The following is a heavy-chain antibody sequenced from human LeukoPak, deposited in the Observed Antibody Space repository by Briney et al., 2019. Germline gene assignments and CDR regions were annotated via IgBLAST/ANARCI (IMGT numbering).Heavy chain of an antibody. J-gene: IGHJ6*02. D-gene: IGHD3-3*01. Sequence: SETLSLTCTVSGGSISSGGYYWSWIRQHPGKGLEWIGYIYYSGSTYYNPSLKSRVTISVDTSKNQFSLRLSSLTAADTAVYFCARVAGLRYLEEVKAYYHAVDVWGQGTAVTVSS. CDR2: IYYSGST. CDR3: ARVAGLRYLEEVKAYYHAVDV. CDR1: GGSISSGGYY. V-gene: IGHV4-31*03.